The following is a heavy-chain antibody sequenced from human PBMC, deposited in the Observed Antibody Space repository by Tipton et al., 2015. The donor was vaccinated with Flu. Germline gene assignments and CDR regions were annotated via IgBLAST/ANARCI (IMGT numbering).Heavy chain of an antibody. CDR3: ARDRGGSSWGDFGY. D-gene: IGHD1-26*01. CDR1: GYTFGTYG. V-gene: IGHV1-18*01. Sequence: QSGAEVKKPGASVKVSCKASGYTFGTYGLSWVRQAPGQGLEWMGLITPDNGNTKYTQEFQGRVTMTTDTSTSTAYMELRSLRSDYTAVYYCARDRGGSSWGDFGYWGQGTLVTVSS. J-gene: IGHJ4*02. CDR2: ITPDNGNT.